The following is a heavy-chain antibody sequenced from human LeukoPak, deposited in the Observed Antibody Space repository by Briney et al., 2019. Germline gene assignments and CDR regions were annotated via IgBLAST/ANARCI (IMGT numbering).Heavy chain of an antibody. D-gene: IGHD3-22*01. CDR3: ARVRRYYYDSSGYYFSWFDP. CDR1: GYTFTSYD. J-gene: IGHJ5*02. V-gene: IGHV1-8*01. CDR2: MNPNSGNT. Sequence: ASVKVSCKASGYTFTSYDINWVRQATGQGLEWMGWMNPNSGNTVYAQKFQGRVTMTRNTSISTAYMELSSLRSEDTAVYYCARVRRYYYDSSGYYFSWFDPWGQGTLVTVSS.